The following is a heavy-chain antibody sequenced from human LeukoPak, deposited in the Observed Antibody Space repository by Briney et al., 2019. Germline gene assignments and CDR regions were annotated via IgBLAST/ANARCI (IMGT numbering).Heavy chain of an antibody. CDR1: GFTFSSYG. CDR3: AKIVGATAGINY. V-gene: IGHV3-30*18. CDR2: ISYDGSNK. D-gene: IGHD1-26*01. Sequence: GGSLRLSCAASGFTFSSYGMHWVRQAPGKGLEWVAVISYDGSNKYYADSVKGRFTISRDNSKNTLYLQMNSLRAEDTAVYYCAKIVGATAGINYWGQGTLSPSPQ. J-gene: IGHJ4*02.